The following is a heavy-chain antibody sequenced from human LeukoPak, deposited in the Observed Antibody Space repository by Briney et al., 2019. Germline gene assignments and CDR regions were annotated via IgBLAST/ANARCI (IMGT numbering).Heavy chain of an antibody. Sequence: PGGSLRLSCAAPGFTFSSYAMQWVRKPQGRGLDWVAVPTYDGSKKDYTASVKGRFTISRDNSKNTMYLQMNSLRAENTAVYYCARDIISDSVGIKVARGVGLGYWGQGTLVTVSS. V-gene: IGHV3-30-3*01. CDR1: GFTFSSYA. J-gene: IGHJ4*02. CDR3: ARDIISDSVGIKVARGVGLGY. D-gene: IGHD3-10*01. CDR2: PTYDGSKK.